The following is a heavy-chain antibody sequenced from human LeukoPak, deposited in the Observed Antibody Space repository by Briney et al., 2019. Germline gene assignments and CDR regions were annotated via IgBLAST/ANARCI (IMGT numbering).Heavy chain of an antibody. CDR1: GYTFTSYG. CDR3: ARDRKSGGSSSTAFDI. Sequence: ASVKVSCKASGYTFTSYGISWVRQAPGQGLEWMGWISAYNGNTNYAQKLQGRVTMTTDTSTSTAYMELRSLRSDDMAVYYCARDRKSGGSSSTAFDIWGQGTMVTVSS. D-gene: IGHD2-15*01. J-gene: IGHJ3*02. V-gene: IGHV1-18*03. CDR2: ISAYNGNT.